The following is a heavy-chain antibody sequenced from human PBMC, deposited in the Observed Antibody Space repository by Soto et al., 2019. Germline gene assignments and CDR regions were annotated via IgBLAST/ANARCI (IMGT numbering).Heavy chain of an antibody. D-gene: IGHD6-19*01. CDR1: GFSLSNGRMG. Sequence: SGPTREPTETLTLTCTVSGFSLSNGRMGVNWIRQPPGKALEWLAYIFSDDEKSYSTSLKSRLTISRDTSRSQVVLTVTNMDPVDTATYYCARIDRGGGSGWYYFYYGMDVWGQGTSVTVSS. CDR2: IFSDDEK. V-gene: IGHV2-26*01. J-gene: IGHJ6*02. CDR3: ARIDRGGGSGWYYFYYGMDV.